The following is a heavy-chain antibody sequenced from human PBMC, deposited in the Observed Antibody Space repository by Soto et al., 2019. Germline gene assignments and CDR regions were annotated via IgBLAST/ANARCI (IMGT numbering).Heavy chain of an antibody. Sequence: ASVKVSCKASGYTFTSYGISWVRQAPGQGLEWMGLISAYNGNTNYAQKLQGRVTMTTDTSTSTVYMELSSLRSEDTAVYYCAREHDKDGIDVWGQGTTVTVSS. CDR2: ISAYNGNT. J-gene: IGHJ6*02. CDR1: GYTFTSYG. V-gene: IGHV1-18*01. D-gene: IGHD3-22*01. CDR3: AREHDKDGIDV.